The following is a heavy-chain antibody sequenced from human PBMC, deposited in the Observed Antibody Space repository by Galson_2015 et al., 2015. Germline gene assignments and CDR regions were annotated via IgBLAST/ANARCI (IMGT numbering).Heavy chain of an antibody. V-gene: IGHV3-23*01. J-gene: IGHJ6*02. D-gene: IGHD6-13*01. Sequence: SLRLSCAASGLTFSSYAMSWVRQAPGKGLEWVSAISGSGGSTYYADSVKGRFTISRDNSKNTLYLQMNSLRAEDTAVYYCAKFYEAAAGHYGMDVWGQGTTVTVSS. CDR3: AKFYEAAAGHYGMDV. CDR1: GLTFSSYA. CDR2: ISGSGGST.